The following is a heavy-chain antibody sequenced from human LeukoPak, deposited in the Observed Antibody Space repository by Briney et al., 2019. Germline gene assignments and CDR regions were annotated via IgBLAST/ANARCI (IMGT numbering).Heavy chain of an antibody. CDR3: ARDRGGGHMDV. CDR2: IGTAGDT. V-gene: IGHV3-13*01. D-gene: IGHD2-15*01. J-gene: IGHJ6*03. CDR1: GFTFSNYD. Sequence: GGSLRLSCAASGFTFSNYDMHWVRQATGKGLEWVSAIGTAGDTYYPGSVKGRFTVSRENAKNSLYLQMNSLRAGDTAVYYCARDRGGGHMDVWGKGTTVTISS.